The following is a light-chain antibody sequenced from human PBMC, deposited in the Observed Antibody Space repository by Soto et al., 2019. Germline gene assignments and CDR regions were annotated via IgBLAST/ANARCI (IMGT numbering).Light chain of an antibody. CDR3: SSYTSSLYV. V-gene: IGLV2-14*01. CDR1: SSDVGGYNY. J-gene: IGLJ1*01. Sequence: QSALTQPASVSGSPGQSITISCTGTSSDVGGYNYVSWYQQHPGKAPKLMIYEVSNRPSGVSNRFSGSKSGNTASLTISGLQAEDEADYYCSSYTSSLYVFGTGTNSPS. CDR2: EVS.